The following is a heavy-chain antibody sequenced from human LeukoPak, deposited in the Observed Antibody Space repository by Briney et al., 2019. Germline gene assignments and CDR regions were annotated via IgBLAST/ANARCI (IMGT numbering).Heavy chain of an antibody. J-gene: IGHJ4*02. CDR1: GYTFTAHY. D-gene: IGHD2-15*01. Sequence: ASVKVSCKTSGYTFTAHYIHWVRQAPGQGLEWMGWINLNSGGTNFAQRFQGRVTMTRDTSISTAYMDLSRLISDDTAVYYCARDAGYCTGGSCWYFDHWGQGTLVTVSS. CDR2: INLNSGGT. V-gene: IGHV1-2*02. CDR3: ARDAGYCTGGSCWYFDH.